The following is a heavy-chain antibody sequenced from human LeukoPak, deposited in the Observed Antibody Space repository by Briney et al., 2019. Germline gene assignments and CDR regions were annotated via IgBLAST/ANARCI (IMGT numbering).Heavy chain of an antibody. J-gene: IGHJ4*02. CDR2: IAYDVT. V-gene: IGHV3-30*02. CDR1: GLNIRTSN. D-gene: IGHD3-10*01. Sequence: KTGGSLRLSCAASGLNIRTSNMHWVRQAPGKGLEWLAFIAYDVTYADSVKGRFSVARGDSDNAVYLQMRSLRPEDTAIYYCAKDYGSGSYAVDYWGQGTLVTVSS. CDR3: AKDYGSGSYAVDY.